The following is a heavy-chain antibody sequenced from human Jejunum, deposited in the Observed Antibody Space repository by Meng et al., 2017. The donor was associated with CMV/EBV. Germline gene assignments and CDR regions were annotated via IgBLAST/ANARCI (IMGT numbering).Heavy chain of an antibody. CDR3: TRNLGAAFWSGYAFDF. CDR1: TFSGYW. D-gene: IGHD3-3*01. V-gene: IGHV3-7*01. CDR2: IKQDGSEK. J-gene: IGHJ4*02. Sequence: TFSGYWMSWVRQDPGKGLEWVANIKQDGSEKYYVDSVKGRFTISRDNAKNSLYLQMNSLRAEDTAVYYCTRNLGAAFWSGYAFDFWGQGTLVTVSS.